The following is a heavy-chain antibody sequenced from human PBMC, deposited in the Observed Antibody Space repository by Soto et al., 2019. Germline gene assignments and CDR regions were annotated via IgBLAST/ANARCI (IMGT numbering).Heavy chain of an antibody. J-gene: IGHJ3*02. Sequence: QVQLVQSGAEVKKPGASVKVSCKASGYTFTSYAMHWVRQAPGQRLEWMGWINAGNGNTKYSQKFQGRVTITRDTSASTAYMELSSLRSEDTAVYYCARDYELDVAFDIWGQGTMVTVSS. V-gene: IGHV1-3*01. D-gene: IGHD5-12*01. CDR3: ARDYELDVAFDI. CDR2: INAGNGNT. CDR1: GYTFTSYA.